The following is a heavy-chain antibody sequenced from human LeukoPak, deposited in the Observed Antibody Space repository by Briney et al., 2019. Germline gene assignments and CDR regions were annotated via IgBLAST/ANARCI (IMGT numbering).Heavy chain of an antibody. V-gene: IGHV4-59*01. Sequence: SETLSLTCTVSGGSISSYYWSWIRQPPGKGLEWIGYIYYSGSTNYNPSLKSRVTISVDTPKNQFSLKLSSVTAADTAVYYCASALVDFWSGYPYYFDYWGQGTLVTVSS. CDR1: GGSISSYY. D-gene: IGHD3-3*01. J-gene: IGHJ4*02. CDR3: ASALVDFWSGYPYYFDY. CDR2: IYYSGST.